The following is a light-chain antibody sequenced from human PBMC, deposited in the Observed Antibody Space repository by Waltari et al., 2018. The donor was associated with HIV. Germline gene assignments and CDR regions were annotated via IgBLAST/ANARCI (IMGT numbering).Light chain of an antibody. CDR3: QQYGSSPFT. V-gene: IGKV3-20*01. Sequence: ELVLTQSPGTLSLSPGDSATLSCRASQSVSSAYLAWYQQKPGQAPRLLIYGASNRATGIPDRFSGSGSGTDFTLTISRLEPEDFAVYYCQQYGSSPFTFGPGTKLDIK. CDR1: QSVSSAY. CDR2: GAS. J-gene: IGKJ3*01.